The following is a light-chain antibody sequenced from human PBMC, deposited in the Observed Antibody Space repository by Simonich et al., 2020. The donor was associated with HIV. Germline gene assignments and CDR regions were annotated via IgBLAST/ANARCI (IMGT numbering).Light chain of an antibody. CDR2: DAS. J-gene: IGKJ5*01. Sequence: EIVLTQSPATLSLSPGERATLSCRASQSVSSYLAWYQQKPGQAPRLLIYDASNRATGIPARFSGSGSGTDFTLTISSLEPEDFAVYSCQQRRNWITFGQGTRLEIK. CDR3: QQRRNWIT. V-gene: IGKV3-11*01. CDR1: QSVSSY.